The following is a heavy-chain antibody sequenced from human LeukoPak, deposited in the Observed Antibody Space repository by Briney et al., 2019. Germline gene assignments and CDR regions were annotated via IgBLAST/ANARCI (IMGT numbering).Heavy chain of an antibody. CDR2: INDSGGNT. CDR1: GFTFSSYA. V-gene: IGHV3-23*01. Sequence: GGSLRLSCAASGFTFSSYAMSWVRQAPGKGLEWVSLINDSGGNTYYADSVKGRFTVSRDNSKNTLFLQMSSLRAEDTSVYYCAKTSAGIRGGYFDYWGQGTLVSVSS. CDR3: AKTSAGIRGGYFDY. D-gene: IGHD3-10*01. J-gene: IGHJ4*02.